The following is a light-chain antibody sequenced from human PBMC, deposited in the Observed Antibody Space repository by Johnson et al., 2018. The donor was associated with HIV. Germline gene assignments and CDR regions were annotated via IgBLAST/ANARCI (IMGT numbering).Light chain of an antibody. CDR1: SSNIDNDY. CDR3: ATWDRSLTIVGV. CDR2: DNN. V-gene: IGLV1-51*01. J-gene: IGLJ1*01. Sequence: QSVLTQPPSVSAAPGQKVTISCSGASSNIDNDYVSWYQQIPGTAPKLLIYDNNKRPSGIPDRFSGSKSGTSTALGITGLTTGDEADYYCATWDRSLTIVGVFGTGTKVTVL.